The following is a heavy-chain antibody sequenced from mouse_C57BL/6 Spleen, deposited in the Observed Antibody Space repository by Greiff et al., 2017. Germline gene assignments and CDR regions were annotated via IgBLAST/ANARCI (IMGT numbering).Heavy chain of an antibody. Sequence: QVQLQQSGPELVKPGASVKISCKASGYAFSSSWMNWVKQRPGKGLEWIGRIYPGDGDTNYNGKFKGKATLTADKSSSTASMQLSSLTSEDSAVYFCARSAQATLYYAMDYWGQGTSVAVSS. J-gene: IGHJ4*01. CDR1: GYAFSSSW. D-gene: IGHD3-2*02. CDR2: IYPGDGDT. V-gene: IGHV1-82*01. CDR3: ARSAQATLYYAMDY.